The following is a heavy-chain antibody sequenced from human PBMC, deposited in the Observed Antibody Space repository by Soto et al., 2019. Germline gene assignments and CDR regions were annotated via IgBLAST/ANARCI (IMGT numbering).Heavy chain of an antibody. CDR1: GYSFTSNL. D-gene: IGHD3-9*01. V-gene: IGHV1-18*01. Sequence: ASVKVSCKASGYSFTSNLINWVRQAPRQGLEWMGWISPDSGNTNYAQKFRGRVTMTTAASTSTAFMEMRSLTSDDTAVYYCARGDYYDLLTGYHDYWGQGSLVTVSS. J-gene: IGHJ4*02. CDR2: ISPDSGNT. CDR3: ARGDYYDLLTGYHDY.